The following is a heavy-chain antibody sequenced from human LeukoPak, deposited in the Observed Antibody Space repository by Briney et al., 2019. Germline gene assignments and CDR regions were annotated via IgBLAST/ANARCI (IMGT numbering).Heavy chain of an antibody. Sequence: PGGSLRLSCAASGFTFSSYGMRWVRQAPGKGLEWVAVIWYDGSNKYYGDSVKGRFTISRDNSKKTLYLQMNSLRVEDTAVYYWARLSHDDGSGPWGQGTLVTVSS. CDR2: IWYDGSNK. J-gene: IGHJ5*02. CDR1: GFTFSSYG. V-gene: IGHV3-33*03. CDR3: ARLSHDDGSGP. D-gene: IGHD3-10*01.